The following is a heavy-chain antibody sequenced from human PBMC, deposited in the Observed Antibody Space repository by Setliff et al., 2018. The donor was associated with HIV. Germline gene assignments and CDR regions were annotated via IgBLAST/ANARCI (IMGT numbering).Heavy chain of an antibody. CDR2: INTNTGSP. J-gene: IGHJ5*02. CDR3: ARALYGDYGGDINWFDP. D-gene: IGHD4-17*01. Sequence: ASVKVSCKASGYTFINYAMNWVRQAPGQGLEWMGWINTNTGSPTYAQAFTGRFVFSVDTSVTTAYLQISSLKAEDAAVYYCARALYGDYGGDINWFDPWGQGTLVTVSS. V-gene: IGHV7-4-1*02. CDR1: GYTFINYA.